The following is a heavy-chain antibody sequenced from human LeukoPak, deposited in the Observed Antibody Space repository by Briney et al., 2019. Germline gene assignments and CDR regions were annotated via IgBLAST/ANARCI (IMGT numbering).Heavy chain of an antibody. CDR1: GFTFSDHI. J-gene: IGHJ4*02. Sequence: GGSLGLSCAASGFTFSDHIMNWVRQLPGKRLEWVAYVSGSGSTVYYADSVKGRFTISRDKGKSSLYLQMNSLRVEDTALYYCVRQFASWGQGTLVTVSS. CDR3: VRQFAS. V-gene: IGHV3-48*01. CDR2: VSGSGSTV.